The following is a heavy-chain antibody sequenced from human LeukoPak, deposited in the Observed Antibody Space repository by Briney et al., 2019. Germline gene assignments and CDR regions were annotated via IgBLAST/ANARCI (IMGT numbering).Heavy chain of an antibody. D-gene: IGHD3-16*01. J-gene: IGHJ3*01. CDR1: GLIFSTYW. CDR3: ARPAYTAAYDL. Sequence: GGSLRLSCAASGLIFSTYWMMWARQAPGKGLEWVANMKGDGSEIHYVDSVKGRFTISRDNAKNSLYLQMNSLRPEDTAVYYCARPAYTAAYDLWGQGTMVTVSS. CDR2: MKGDGSEI. V-gene: IGHV3-7*01.